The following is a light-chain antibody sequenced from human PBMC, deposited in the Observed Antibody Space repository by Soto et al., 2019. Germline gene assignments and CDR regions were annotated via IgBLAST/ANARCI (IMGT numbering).Light chain of an antibody. J-gene: IGLJ1*01. CDR1: SSDVGAYNL. Sequence: QSALTQPASVSGSPEQSITISCTGTSSDVGAYNLVSWYQQHPGKAPRLIIYEGTKRPSGISHRFSGSKSDNTASLTISGLRDEDEADYYCSSYSTSYFYFFGSGTKVTVL. CDR3: SSYSTSYFYF. V-gene: IGLV2-14*02. CDR2: EGT.